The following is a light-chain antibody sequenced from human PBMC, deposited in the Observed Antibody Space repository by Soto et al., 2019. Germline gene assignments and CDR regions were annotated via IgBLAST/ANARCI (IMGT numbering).Light chain of an antibody. CDR1: SSDVGGYNY. CDR2: DVS. Sequence: QSVLTQPASVSGSPGQSITISCTETSSDVGGYNYVSWYQQHPGKAPKLMIYDVSNRPSGVSNRFSGSKSGNTASLTISGLQAEHEADYYCSSYTSSSLYVFGTGTKVTVL. V-gene: IGLV2-14*01. J-gene: IGLJ1*01. CDR3: SSYTSSSLYV.